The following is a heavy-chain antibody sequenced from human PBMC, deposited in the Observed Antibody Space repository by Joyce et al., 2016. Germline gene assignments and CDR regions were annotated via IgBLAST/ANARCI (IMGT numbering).Heavy chain of an antibody. CDR3: ARNFHSSKYYPYYFDY. V-gene: IGHV4-39*01. CDR1: DCSVNRSGYY. Sequence: LQLQESGPGLVRPSETLSLTCTVSDCSVNRSGYYWAFIRQPPGKGLEWIGTIHNSGTTYYNPSVKSRVTISIDTSTDQFSLKLSSVTAADTAVYYCARNFHSSKYYPYYFDYWGPGTLVTVSS. J-gene: IGHJ4*02. CDR2: IHNSGTT. D-gene: IGHD3-10*01.